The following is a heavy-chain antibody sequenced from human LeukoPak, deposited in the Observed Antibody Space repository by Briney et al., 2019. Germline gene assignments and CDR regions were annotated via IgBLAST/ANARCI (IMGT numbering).Heavy chain of an antibody. CDR3: ARDRGYYYDSSDY. D-gene: IGHD3-22*01. V-gene: IGHV1-2*02. J-gene: IGHJ4*02. CDR2: INPNSGGT. CDR1: GYTFTDYF. Sequence: ASVKVSCKASGYTFTDYFMHWVRQAPGQGLEWMGWINPNSGGTNFAQKFQGRVTMTRDTSTSTAYMELRSLRSDDTAVYYCARDRGYYYDSSDYWGQGTLVTVSS.